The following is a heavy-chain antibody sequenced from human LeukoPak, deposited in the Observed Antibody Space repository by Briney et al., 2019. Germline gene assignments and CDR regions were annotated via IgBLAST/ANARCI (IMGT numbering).Heavy chain of an antibody. V-gene: IGHV3-23*01. J-gene: IGHJ4*02. CDR3: AKSAVVRGTTGTFDY. CDR2: ISSTSAST. CDR1: GFTFSSYA. Sequence: GGSLRLSCAASGFTFSSYAMHWVRQAPGRGLEWVSGISSTSASTYYIDSVKGRFTISRDNSKNTLYLQMNSLGAEDTAVYYCAKSAVVRGTTGTFDYWGQGTLVTVSS. D-gene: IGHD3-10*01.